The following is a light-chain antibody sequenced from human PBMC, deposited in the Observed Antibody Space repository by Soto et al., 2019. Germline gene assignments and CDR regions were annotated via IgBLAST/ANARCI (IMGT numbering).Light chain of an antibody. Sequence: EIVLTQSPGTLSLFLGERATLSCRASRSLITRYLAWYQQKPGQAPRLLIYCASSRATRIPERFSGSGSGTDFTHTISRLESEDFPVYSCQQYGTSPPFGQGTRLEIK. V-gene: IGKV3-20*01. CDR2: CAS. J-gene: IGKJ5*01. CDR3: QQYGTSPP. CDR1: RSLITRY.